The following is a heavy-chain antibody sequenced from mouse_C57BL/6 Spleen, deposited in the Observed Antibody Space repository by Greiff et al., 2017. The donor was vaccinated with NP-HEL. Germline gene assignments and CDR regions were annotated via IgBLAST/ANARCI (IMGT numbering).Heavy chain of an antibody. Sequence: EVMLVESGGGLVKPGGSLKLSCAAPGFTFSSYAMSWVRQTPEKRLEWVATISDGGSYTYYPDNVKGRFTISRDNAKNNLYLQMSHLKSEDTAMYYCARDSNYEGDYFDYWGQGTTLTVSS. CDR3: ARDSNYEGDYFDY. CDR1: GFTFSSYA. V-gene: IGHV5-4*01. D-gene: IGHD2-5*01. J-gene: IGHJ2*01. CDR2: ISDGGSYT.